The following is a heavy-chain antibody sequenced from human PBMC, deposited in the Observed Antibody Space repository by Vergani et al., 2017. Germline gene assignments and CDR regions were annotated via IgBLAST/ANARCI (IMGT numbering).Heavy chain of an antibody. V-gene: IGHV3-30*02. J-gene: IGHJ4*02. CDR3: AKDEPDGSYLLI. CDR1: GFTFSSYG. CDR2: IWYDGSNK. D-gene: IGHD1-26*01. Sequence: QVQLVESGGGVVQPGGALKLSCAASGFTFSSYGMHWVRQAPGKGLEWVAFIWYDGSNKYYADSVKGRFTISRDNSKNTLYLQMNSLRAEDTAVYYCAKDEPDGSYLLIWGQGTLVTVSS.